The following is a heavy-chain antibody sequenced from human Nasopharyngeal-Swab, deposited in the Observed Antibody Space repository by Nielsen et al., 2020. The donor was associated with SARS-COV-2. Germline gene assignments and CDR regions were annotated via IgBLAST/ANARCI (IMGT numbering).Heavy chain of an antibody. Sequence: ESLKISCAASGFTFSSYAMSWVRQAPGKGLEWVSAISGSCGSTYYADSVKGRFTISRDNSKNTLYLQMNSLRAEDTAVYYCAKVPPMVRGLSWFDYWGQGTLVTVSS. D-gene: IGHD3-10*01. J-gene: IGHJ4*02. CDR3: AKVPPMVRGLSWFDY. CDR2: ISGSCGST. V-gene: IGHV3-23*01. CDR1: GFTFSSYA.